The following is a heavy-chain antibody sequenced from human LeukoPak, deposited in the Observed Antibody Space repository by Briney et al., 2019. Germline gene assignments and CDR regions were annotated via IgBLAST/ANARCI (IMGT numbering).Heavy chain of an antibody. V-gene: IGHV4-39*01. CDR1: GGSISSSSYY. D-gene: IGHD5-18*01. CDR2: IYYSGST. J-gene: IGHJ4*02. CDR3: ARRARIQLWPTEYFDY. Sequence: SETLSLTCTVSGGSISSSSYYWGWTRQPPGKGLEWIGSIYYSGSTYYNPSLKSRVTISVDTSKNQFSLKLSSVTAADTAVYYCARRARIQLWPTEYFDYWGQGTLVTVSS.